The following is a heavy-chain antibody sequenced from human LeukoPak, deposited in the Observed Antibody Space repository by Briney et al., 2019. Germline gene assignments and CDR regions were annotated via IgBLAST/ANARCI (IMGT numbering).Heavy chain of an antibody. V-gene: IGHV3-30-3*01. J-gene: IGHJ3*01. CDR1: GXTFSAFA. Sequence: GGSLRLSCAASGXTFSAFAMHWAPQSPGKGLEWVADISYDASNKYYAVSDRGRFTSSRANSRNTPFMTTNSLIDNDTAVYTCARCTTDIVAEISDAFDLWGQGIVVTVSS. CDR2: ISYDASNK. CDR3: ARCTTDIVAEISDAFDL. D-gene: IGHD5-12*01.